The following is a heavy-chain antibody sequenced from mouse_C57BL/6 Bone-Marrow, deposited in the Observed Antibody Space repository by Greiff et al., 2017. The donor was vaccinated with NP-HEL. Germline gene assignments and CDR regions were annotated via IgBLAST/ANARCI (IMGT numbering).Heavy chain of an antibody. CDR3: ATWYFDV. CDR2: IDPEDGET. CDR1: GFNIKDYY. J-gene: IGHJ1*03. Sequence: EVQLQQSGAELVKPGASVKLSCTASGFNIKDYYMHWVKQRTEQGLEWIGRIDPEDGETKYSPKFPGKATITADTSSNTAYLQRSSLTSEDTAVYYCATWYFDVWGTGTTVTVSS. V-gene: IGHV14-2*01.